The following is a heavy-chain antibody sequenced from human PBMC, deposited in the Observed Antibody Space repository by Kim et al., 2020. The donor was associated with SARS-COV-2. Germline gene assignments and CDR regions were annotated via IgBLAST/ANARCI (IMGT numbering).Heavy chain of an antibody. D-gene: IGHD1-26*01. J-gene: IGHJ4*02. CDR3: ATRPGIGGSYYTV. CDR1: GGSISNYY. V-gene: IGHV4-59*13. Sequence: SETLSLTCTVSGGSISNYYWTWIRQPPGKGLEWIGYVYYSGSTHYNPSLKSRVTISVDRSKNQFSLRLSSVTAADTAVYFCATRPGIGGSYYTVWVQGTLVTVSS. CDR2: VYYSGST.